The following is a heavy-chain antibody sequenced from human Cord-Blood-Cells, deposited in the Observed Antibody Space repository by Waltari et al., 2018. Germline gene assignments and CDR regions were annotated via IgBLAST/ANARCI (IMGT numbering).Heavy chain of an antibody. V-gene: IGHV3-30*04. J-gene: IGHJ4*02. Sequence: QVQLVESGGGVVQPGRSLRLSCAASGFTFGSYAMHWVRQAPGKGLEWVAVISYDGSNKYYADSVKGRFPISRDNSKNTLYLQMNSLRAEDTAVYYCARCWDYWGQGTLVTVSS. CDR1: GFTFGSYA. CDR3: ARCWDY. CDR2: ISYDGSNK.